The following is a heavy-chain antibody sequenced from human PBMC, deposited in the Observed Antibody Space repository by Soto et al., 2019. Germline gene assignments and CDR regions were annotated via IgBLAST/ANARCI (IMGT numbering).Heavy chain of an antibody. CDR2: IIPIFGTA. CDR3: ARDAFMITFGGVIVPRVGYWYFDL. Sequence: QVQLVQSGAEVKKPGSSVKVSCKASGGTFSSYAISWVRQAPGQGLEWMGGIIPIFGTANYAQKFQGRVTITADESTSTAYMELSSLRSEDTAVYYCARDAFMITFGGVIVPRVGYWYFDLWGRGTLVTVSS. D-gene: IGHD3-16*02. J-gene: IGHJ2*01. CDR1: GGTFSSYA. V-gene: IGHV1-69*01.